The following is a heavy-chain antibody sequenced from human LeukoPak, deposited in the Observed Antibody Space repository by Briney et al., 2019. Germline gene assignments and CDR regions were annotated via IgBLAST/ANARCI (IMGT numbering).Heavy chain of an antibody. D-gene: IGHD3-22*01. CDR2: IYHSGST. J-gene: IGHJ4*02. V-gene: IGHV4-30-2*01. CDR3: ARVGDYYESPFDY. CDR1: GGSISSGGYS. Sequence: PSETLSLTCAVSGGSISSGGYSWSWIRQPPGKGLEWIGYIYHSGSTYYNPSLKSRVTISVDRSKNQFSLKLSSVTAADTAVYYCARVGDYYESPFDYWGQGTLVTVSS.